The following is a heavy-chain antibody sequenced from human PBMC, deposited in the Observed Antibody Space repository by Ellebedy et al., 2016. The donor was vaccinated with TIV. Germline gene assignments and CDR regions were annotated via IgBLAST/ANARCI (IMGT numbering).Heavy chain of an antibody. CDR1: GFTFSRFA. D-gene: IGHD2-2*01. V-gene: IGHV3-30-3*01. CDR3: ARDHCISTGCYAGVDY. Sequence: GESLKISCAASGFTFSRFAMHWVRQAPGKGLEWVAVISYDGNNNYYADSVKGRFTIPRDNSKNTMYLQMSSLRADDTAVYYCARDHCISTGCYAGVDYWGQGTLVTVSS. J-gene: IGHJ4*02. CDR2: ISYDGNNN.